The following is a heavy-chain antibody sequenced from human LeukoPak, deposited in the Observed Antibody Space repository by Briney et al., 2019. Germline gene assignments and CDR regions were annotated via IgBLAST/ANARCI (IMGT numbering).Heavy chain of an antibody. V-gene: IGHV1-2*02. Sequence: ASVKVSCKAPGYAFTGYYIHWVRQAPGQGLEWMGWINPNSGGTKYAQKFQGRVTMTRDTSITTAYMGLSRLRSDDTAVYYCAKGRVVAGSKSLTYHWFDPWGQGTLVTVSS. D-gene: IGHD6-19*01. J-gene: IGHJ5*02. CDR1: GYAFTGYY. CDR3: AKGRVVAGSKSLTYHWFDP. CDR2: INPNSGGT.